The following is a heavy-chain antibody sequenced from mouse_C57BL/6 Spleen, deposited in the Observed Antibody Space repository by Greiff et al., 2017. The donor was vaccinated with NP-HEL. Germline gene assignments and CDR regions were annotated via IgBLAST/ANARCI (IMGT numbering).Heavy chain of an antibody. J-gene: IGHJ3*01. CDR2: IYPRSGNT. CDR3: ARSILLREFAY. V-gene: IGHV1-81*01. D-gene: IGHD1-1*01. Sequence: QVQLQQSGAELARPGASVKLSCKASGYTFTSYGISWVKQRTGQGLEWIGEIYPRSGNTYYNEKFKGKATLTADKSSSTAYMELRSLTSEDSAVYFCARSILLREFAYWGQGTLVTVSA. CDR1: GYTFTSYG.